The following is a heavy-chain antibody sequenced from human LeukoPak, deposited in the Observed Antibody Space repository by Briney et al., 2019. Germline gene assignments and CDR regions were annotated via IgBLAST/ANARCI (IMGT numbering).Heavy chain of an antibody. J-gene: IGHJ1*01. CDR2: INPNSGGT. D-gene: IGHD6-13*01. V-gene: IGHV1-2*06. Sequence: ASVKVSCKASGYTFTGYYMHWVRQAPGQGLEWMGRINPNSGGTNYAQKFQGRVTMTRDTSISTAYMELSRLRSDDTAVYYCAREAEQLVRYFQLWGQGTLVTVSS. CDR1: GYTFTGYY. CDR3: AREAEQLVRYFQL.